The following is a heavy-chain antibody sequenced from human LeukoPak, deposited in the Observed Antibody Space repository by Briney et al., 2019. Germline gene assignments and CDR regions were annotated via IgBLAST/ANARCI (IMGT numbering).Heavy chain of an antibody. CDR2: ISYDGSYK. J-gene: IGHJ6*03. V-gene: IGHV3-30*04. CDR3: ARDKGTYYYYMDV. D-gene: IGHD1-1*01. Sequence: GGSLRLSCAASAFTFSTYAMHWVRQAPGKGLEWVAVISYDGSYKNYADSVKGRFTISRDNSKNTLYLQMNSLRAEDTAVYYCARDKGTYYYYMDVWGKGTTVTVSS. CDR1: AFTFSTYA.